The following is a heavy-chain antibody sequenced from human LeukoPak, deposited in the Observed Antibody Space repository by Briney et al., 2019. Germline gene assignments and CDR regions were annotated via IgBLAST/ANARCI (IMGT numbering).Heavy chain of an antibody. J-gene: IGHJ4*02. V-gene: IGHV1-3*01. CDR3: ARVSDDSGWNFDY. CDR2: INAGNGNR. Sequence: ASVKVSCKASGYAFTSYAIHRVRQAPGQRLEWMGWINAGNGNRKYSQKFQDRVTITREPSATTAYMELNSPTSEDTAVYYCARVSDDSGWNFDYWGQGTLVTVSS. CDR1: GYAFTSYA. D-gene: IGHD6-19*01.